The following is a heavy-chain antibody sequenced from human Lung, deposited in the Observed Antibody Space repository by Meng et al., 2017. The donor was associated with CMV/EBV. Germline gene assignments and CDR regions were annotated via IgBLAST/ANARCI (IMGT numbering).Heavy chain of an antibody. Sequence: GESXKISCAASGFTCSSYVMTWVRQAPGKGLGWVASISGSDSSTNYADSVKGRFTITRDNSKNTLYVQMNSLTAEDTAVYYCAKGTGAAIYYCDDWAQGTXVTVSS. CDR3: AKGTGAAIYYCDD. V-gene: IGHV3-23*01. D-gene: IGHD3-9*01. CDR1: GFTCSSYV. CDR2: ISGSDSST. J-gene: IGHJ4*02.